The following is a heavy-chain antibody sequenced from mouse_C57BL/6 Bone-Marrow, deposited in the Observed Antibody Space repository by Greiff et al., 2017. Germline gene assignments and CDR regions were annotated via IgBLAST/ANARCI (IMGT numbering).Heavy chain of an antibody. CDR2: IDPSDSYT. CDR1: GYTFTSYW. Sequence: QVQLKESGAELVKPGASVKLSCKASGYTFTSYWMQWVKQRPGQGLEWIGEIDPSDSYTNYNQKFKGKATLTVYTSSSTAYMQLSSLTSEDSAVYYCAIYFDYWGQGTTLTVSS. V-gene: IGHV1-50*01. CDR3: AIYFDY. J-gene: IGHJ2*01.